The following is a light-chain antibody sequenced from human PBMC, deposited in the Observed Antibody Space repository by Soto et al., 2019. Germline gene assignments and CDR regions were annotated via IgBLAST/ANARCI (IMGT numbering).Light chain of an antibody. CDR3: QAWDTTTVV. CDR1: KLGDKG. J-gene: IGLJ3*02. Sequence: SYELTQPPSVSVSPGQTASITCSGDKLGDKGVCWYQQKPGQSPVLVIYEDNRRPSGIPERFSGSSSGNTATLTVSGTQGIDEADYYCQAWDTTTVVFGGGTKLTVL. CDR2: EDN. V-gene: IGLV3-1*01.